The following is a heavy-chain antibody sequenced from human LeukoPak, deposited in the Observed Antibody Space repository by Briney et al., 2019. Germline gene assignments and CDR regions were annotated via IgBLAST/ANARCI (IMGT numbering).Heavy chain of an antibody. CDR2: ISSSSSTI. D-gene: IGHD3-16*01. J-gene: IGHJ4*02. CDR1: GFTFSSYS. Sequence: GGSLRLSCAASGFTFSSYSMNWVRQAPRKGLEWVSYISSSSSTIYYADSVKGRFTISRDNAKNSLYLQMNSLRDEDTAVYYCARDDDYVWGSYTYYFDYWGQGNLVTVSS. CDR3: ARDDDYVWGSYTYYFDY. V-gene: IGHV3-48*02.